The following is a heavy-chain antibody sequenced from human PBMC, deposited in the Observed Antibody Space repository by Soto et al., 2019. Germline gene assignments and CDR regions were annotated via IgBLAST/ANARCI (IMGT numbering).Heavy chain of an antibody. D-gene: IGHD3-3*01. CDR1: GFTFSSYW. CDR3: AREFNDFWSGYHYYYYYGMDV. J-gene: IGHJ6*02. Sequence: GGSLRLSCAASGFTFSSYWMSWVRQAPGKGLEWVANIKQDGSEKYYVGSVKGRFTISRDNAKNSLYLQMNSLRAEDTAVYYCAREFNDFWSGYHYYYYYGMDVWGQGTTVTVSS. CDR2: IKQDGSEK. V-gene: IGHV3-7*03.